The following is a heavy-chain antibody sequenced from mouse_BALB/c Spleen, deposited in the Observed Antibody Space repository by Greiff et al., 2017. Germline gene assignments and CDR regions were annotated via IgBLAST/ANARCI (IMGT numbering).Heavy chain of an antibody. D-gene: IGHD4-1*01. CDR3: ARDRGLGHYFDY. CDR1: GFTFSSYG. Sequence: EVKVVESGGGLVQPGGSLKLSCAASGFTFSSYGMSWVRQTPDKRLELVATINSNGGSTYYPDSVKGRFTISRDNAKNTLYLQMSSLKSEDTAMYYCARDRGLGHYFDYWGQGTTLTVSS. V-gene: IGHV5-6-3*01. J-gene: IGHJ2*01. CDR2: INSNGGST.